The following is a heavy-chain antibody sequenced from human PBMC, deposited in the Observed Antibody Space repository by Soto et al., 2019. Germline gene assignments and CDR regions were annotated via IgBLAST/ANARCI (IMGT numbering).Heavy chain of an antibody. CDR3: AHRVLRTVFGLVTTTAIYFDF. V-gene: IGHV2-5*02. D-gene: IGHD3-3*01. J-gene: IGHJ4*02. Sequence: QITLNESGPTVVRPTEPLTLTRRFSGFSLTTSGVGVGWIRQSPGKAPEWLALIYWDDDKRYSASLKRRLTITKDTSKNQVVLTVSDLDPTDTATYYCAHRVLRTVFGLVTTTAIYFDFWGQGTPVAVSS. CDR1: GFSLTTSGVG. CDR2: IYWDDDK.